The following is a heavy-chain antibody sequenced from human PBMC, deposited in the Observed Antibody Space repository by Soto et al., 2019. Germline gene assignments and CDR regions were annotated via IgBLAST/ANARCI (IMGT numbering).Heavy chain of an antibody. CDR3: AAGEASSRNLAPYYLDF. V-gene: IGHV4-59*01. CDR1: GGSMRNYF. CDR2: IHYSGTT. D-gene: IGHD6-13*01. Sequence: SETLSLTCTVSGGSMRNYFWTWIRQPPGKGLEWIGYIHYSGTTSFFPSYNPSLRSRVTISEDTSKNQFSLKLLSVTTADTAVYFCAAGEASSRNLAPYYLDFWGQGALVTVSS. J-gene: IGHJ4*02.